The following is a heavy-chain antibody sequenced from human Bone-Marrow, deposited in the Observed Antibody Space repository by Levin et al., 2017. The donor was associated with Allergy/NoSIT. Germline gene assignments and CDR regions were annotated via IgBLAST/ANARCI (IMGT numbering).Heavy chain of an antibody. J-gene: IGHJ4*02. CDR1: GGSFGNYY. V-gene: IGHV4-34*01. Sequence: SETLSLTCAVYGGSFGNYYWSWIRQPPGKGLDWIGEINRSGSTNCNPSLKSRVTISVDTSKNQFSLKLSSVTAADTAVYYCVSTSGYWGRGTLVTVSS. D-gene: IGHD3-10*01. CDR2: INRSGST. CDR3: VSTSGY.